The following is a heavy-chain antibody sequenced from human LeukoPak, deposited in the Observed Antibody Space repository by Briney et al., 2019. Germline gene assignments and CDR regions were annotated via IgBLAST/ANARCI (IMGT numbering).Heavy chain of an antibody. D-gene: IGHD1-26*01. V-gene: IGHV3-73*01. CDR1: GFTFSGSA. J-gene: IGHJ6*03. CDR3: AKSFYNPSGSYNYYYYYMDV. CDR2: IRSKANSYAT. Sequence: GGSLRLSCAASGFTFSGSAMHWVRQASGKGLEWVGRIRSKANSYATAYAASVKGRFTISRDDSKNTAYLQMNSLRTEDTAVYYCAKSFYNPSGSYNYYYYYMDVWGKGTTVTVSS.